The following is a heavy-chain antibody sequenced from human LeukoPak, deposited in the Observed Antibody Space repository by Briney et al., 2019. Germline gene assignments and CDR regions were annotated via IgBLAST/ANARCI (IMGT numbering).Heavy chain of an antibody. CDR2: ISAYNGNT. Sequence: ASVKVSCTASGYTFTSYGISWVRQAPGQGLEWMGWISAYNGNTNYAQKLQGRVTMTTDTSTSTAYMELRSLRSDDTAVYYCARTLHYYGSGSYWDFDYWGQGTLVTVSS. D-gene: IGHD3-10*01. CDR3: ARTLHYYGSGSYWDFDY. CDR1: GYTFTSYG. J-gene: IGHJ4*02. V-gene: IGHV1-18*01.